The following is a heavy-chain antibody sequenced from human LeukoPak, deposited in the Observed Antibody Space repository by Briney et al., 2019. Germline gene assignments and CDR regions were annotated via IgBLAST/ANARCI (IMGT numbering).Heavy chain of an antibody. J-gene: IGHJ6*03. D-gene: IGHD3-10*01. V-gene: IGHV3-21*01. CDR3: ARSPAGDAWPPAYYMDV. Sequence: GGSLRLSCAASGFTFSSYSMNWVRQAPGKGLEWVSSISSSSSYIYYADSVKGRFTISRDNAKNSLYLQMNSLRAEDTAVYFCARSPAGDAWPPAYYMDVWGKGTTVTVSS. CDR1: GFTFSSYS. CDR2: ISSSSSYI.